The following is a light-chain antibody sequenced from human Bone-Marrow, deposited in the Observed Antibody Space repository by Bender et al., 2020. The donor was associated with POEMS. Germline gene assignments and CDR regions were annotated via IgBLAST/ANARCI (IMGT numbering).Light chain of an antibody. V-gene: IGLV4-69*01. CDR3: AVWDDSLNGWV. CDR1: TGHRRYA. Sequence: QLVLTQSPSASAPLGGSVRFTCTLSTGHRRYAIAWHQQQPGKGPRFLMKLNGDGSHIRGGQIPDRFSGSRSGTSASLAISGLQSEDEADYYCAVWDDSLNGWVFGGGTKLTVL. J-gene: IGLJ3*02. CDR2: LNGDGSH.